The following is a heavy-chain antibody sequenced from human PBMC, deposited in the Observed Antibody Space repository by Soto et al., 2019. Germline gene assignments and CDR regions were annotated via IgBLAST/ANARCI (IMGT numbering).Heavy chain of an antibody. CDR3: ASARHIGP. J-gene: IGHJ5*02. CDR2: LTGSSSNI. CDR1: GFSFRNYA. Sequence: LRLSCAASGFSFRNYAMSWVRQAPGKGLEWISTLTGSSSNIYYADSVKGRFAISRDNSRNTLYLQMTSLRAEDTAVYYCASARHIGPWGQGTLVTVSS. V-gene: IGHV3-23*01. D-gene: IGHD2-21*01.